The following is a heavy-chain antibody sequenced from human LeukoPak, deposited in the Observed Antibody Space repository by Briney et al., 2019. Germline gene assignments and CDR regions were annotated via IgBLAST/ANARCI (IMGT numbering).Heavy chain of an antibody. D-gene: IGHD3-22*01. CDR3: ARDPAEDSSPPTDY. Sequence: PGGSLRLSCAASGFTFSSYWMSWVRQAPGKGPEWVANIKQDGSEKYYVDSVKGRFTISRDNAKNSLYLQMNSLRAEDTAVYYCARDPAEDSSPPTDYWGQGTLVTVSS. CDR2: IKQDGSEK. CDR1: GFTFSSYW. J-gene: IGHJ4*02. V-gene: IGHV3-7*01.